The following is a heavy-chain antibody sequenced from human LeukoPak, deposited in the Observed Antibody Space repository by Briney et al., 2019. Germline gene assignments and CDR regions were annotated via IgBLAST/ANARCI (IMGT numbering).Heavy chain of an antibody. CDR3: ARGVGDYYYSSGDDY. CDR2: INHSGST. D-gene: IGHD3-22*01. Sequence: SETLSLTCAVYGGSFSGYYWSWIRQPPGKGLEWIGEINHSGSTNYNPSLKSRVTISVDTSNNQFSLKLSAVTAADTAVYYCARGVGDYYYSSGDDYWGQGTLVTVSS. V-gene: IGHV4-34*01. J-gene: IGHJ4*02. CDR1: GGSFSGYY.